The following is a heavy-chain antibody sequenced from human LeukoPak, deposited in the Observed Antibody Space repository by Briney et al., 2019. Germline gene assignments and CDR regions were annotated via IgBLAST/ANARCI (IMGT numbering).Heavy chain of an antibody. Sequence: PGGSLRLSCAASGFDFSGYAMSWVRQAPGKGLEWVANIKQDGSEKYYVDSVKGRFTISRDNAKNSLYLQMNSLRAEDTAVYYCARGSTGAWGQGTAVTVSS. CDR3: ARGSTGA. CDR2: IKQDGSEK. CDR1: GFDFSGYA. V-gene: IGHV3-7*05. J-gene: IGHJ6*02.